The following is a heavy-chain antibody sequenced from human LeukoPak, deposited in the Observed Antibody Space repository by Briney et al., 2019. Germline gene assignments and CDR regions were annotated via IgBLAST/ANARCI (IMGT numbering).Heavy chain of an antibody. Sequence: GASVKVSCKASGGTFSSYAISWVRQAPGQGLEWMGGIIPIFGTANYAQKFQGRVTITTDESTSTAYMELSSLRAEDTAVYYCARLAAPWAFDIWGQGTMVTVSS. CDR2: IIPIFGTA. CDR1: GGTFSSYA. V-gene: IGHV1-69*05. CDR3: ARLAAPWAFDI. J-gene: IGHJ3*02. D-gene: IGHD6-13*01.